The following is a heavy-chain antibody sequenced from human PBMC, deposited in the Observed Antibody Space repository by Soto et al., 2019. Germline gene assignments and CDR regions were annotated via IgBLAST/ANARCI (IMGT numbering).Heavy chain of an antibody. CDR3: AKVENGDYGDYAPYFDY. CDR1: GYTFSSYA. CDR2: ISGSGGST. D-gene: IGHD4-17*01. J-gene: IGHJ4*02. V-gene: IGHV3-23*01. Sequence: GGSLRLSCAASGYTFSSYAMSWVRQAPGTGLEWVSAISGSGGSTYYADSVKGRFTISRDNSKNTLYLQMNSLRAEDTAVYYCAKVENGDYGDYAPYFDYWGQGTLVTVSS.